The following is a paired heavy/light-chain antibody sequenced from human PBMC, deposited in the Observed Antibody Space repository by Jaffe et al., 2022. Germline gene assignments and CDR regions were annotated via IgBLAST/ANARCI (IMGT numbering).Light chain of an antibody. Sequence: DIQMTQSPSSLAASVGDRVAITCRASQSISNYLNWYQQKPGKAPNLLIYAASSLKSGVPSRFSGSGSGTDFTLTISSLQPEDFATYYCQQTYSPPRTFGQGTKVEIK. J-gene: IGKJ2*02. CDR2: AAS. CDR1: QSISNY. CDR3: QQTYSPPRT. V-gene: IGKV1-39*01.
Heavy chain of an antibody. D-gene: IGHD2-2*01. Sequence: QVQLQQWGAGLVKPSETLSLTCAVYGGSFTGYSWNWIRQPPGKGLEWIGEIDHSGSATYNPSLKSRLTISLDSSRSQVSLNLSSVTAADTAVYYCARAYVVAVPIIRLWGFDPWGQGTLVTVSS. J-gene: IGHJ5*02. CDR1: GGSFTGYS. V-gene: IGHV4-34*02. CDR2: IDHSGSA. CDR3: ARAYVVAVPIIRLWGFDP.